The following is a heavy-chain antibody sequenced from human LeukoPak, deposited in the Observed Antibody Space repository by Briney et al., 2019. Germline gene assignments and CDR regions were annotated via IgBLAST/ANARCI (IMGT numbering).Heavy chain of an antibody. CDR1: GFTFSSYA. J-gene: IGHJ3*01. V-gene: IGHV3-30-3*01. CDR2: ISYDGSNK. Sequence: GGSLRLSCAASGFTFSSYAMHWVRQAPGKGLEWVAVISYDGSNKYYADSVKDRFTISRDNSKNTLYLQMNSLRAEDTAVYYCARGVRYSGYDWGQGTMVTVSS. CDR3: ARGVRYSGYD. D-gene: IGHD5-12*01.